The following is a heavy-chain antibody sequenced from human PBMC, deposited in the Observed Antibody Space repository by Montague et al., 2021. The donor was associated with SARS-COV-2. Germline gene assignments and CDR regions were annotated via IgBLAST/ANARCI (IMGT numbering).Heavy chain of an antibody. Sequence: SETLSLTCTASGGSISNYYWSWIRQPPGRGLKWIGYIYYSGSTDYSPSLKSRVTISLDTSKNQFSLKVTSVTAADTAVYYCARGGGYYNYGLDVWGPGTTVTVSS. CDR1: GGSISNYY. CDR3: ARGGGYYNYGLDV. J-gene: IGHJ6*02. CDR2: IYYSGST. V-gene: IGHV4-59*01. D-gene: IGHD3-22*01.